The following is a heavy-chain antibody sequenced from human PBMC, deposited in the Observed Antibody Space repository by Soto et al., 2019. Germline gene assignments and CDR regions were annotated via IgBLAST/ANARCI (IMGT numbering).Heavy chain of an antibody. V-gene: IGHV4-34*01. CDR3: AREPVSSGYYYRESDY. Sequence: QVQLQQWGAGLLKPSETLSLTCAVYGGSFSGYYWSWIRQPPGKGLEWIGEINHSGSTNYNPSLKNRVTISVDTSKHQFSLKLSSVAAADTAVYYCAREPVSSGYYYRESDYWGQGTLVTVSS. J-gene: IGHJ4*02. CDR1: GGSFSGYY. CDR2: INHSGST. D-gene: IGHD3-22*01.